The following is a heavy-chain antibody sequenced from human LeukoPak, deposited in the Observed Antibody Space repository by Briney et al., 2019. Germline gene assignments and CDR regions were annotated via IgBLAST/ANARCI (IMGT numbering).Heavy chain of an antibody. CDR2: IKPDGTEK. J-gene: IGHJ3*02. V-gene: IGHV3-7*01. CDR1: GFTFTSYW. CDR3: ARGAGDI. Sequence: GGSLRLSCAASGFTFTSYWMSWVRQAPGKGLEWVANIKPDGTEKYYVDSVKGRFTISRDNAKSSLYLQMNSLRADGTAVYYCARGAGDIWGQGTMVTVSS.